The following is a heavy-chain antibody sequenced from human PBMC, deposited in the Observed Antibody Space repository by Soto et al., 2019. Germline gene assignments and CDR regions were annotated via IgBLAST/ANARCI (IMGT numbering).Heavy chain of an antibody. D-gene: IGHD4-17*01. J-gene: IGHJ4*02. CDR1: GFTFSSYS. V-gene: IGHV3-48*01. Sequence: GGSLRLSCAASGFTFSSYSMNWVRQAPGKGLEWVSYISSSSSTIYYADSVKGRFTISRDNAKNSLYLQMNSLRAEDTAVYYCARDAHDYGDLTHFDYWGQGTLVTVSS. CDR3: ARDAHDYGDLTHFDY. CDR2: ISSSSSTI.